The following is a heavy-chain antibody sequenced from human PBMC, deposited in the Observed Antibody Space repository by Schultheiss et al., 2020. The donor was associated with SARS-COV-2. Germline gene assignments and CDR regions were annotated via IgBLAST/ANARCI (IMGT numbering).Heavy chain of an antibody. D-gene: IGHD1-26*01. V-gene: IGHV2-5*02. CDR1: GFSLNTSGVG. J-gene: IGHJ3*02. CDR2: IYWDGDK. CDR3: ARIIVGATSGDAFDI. Sequence: SGPTLVKPTQTLTLTCAFSGFSLNTSGVGVGWIRQPPGKALEWLALIYWDGDKGYSPSLKSRLTITKDTSKNQVVLTMTNMDPVDTATYYCARIIVGATSGDAFDIWGQGTMVTVSS.